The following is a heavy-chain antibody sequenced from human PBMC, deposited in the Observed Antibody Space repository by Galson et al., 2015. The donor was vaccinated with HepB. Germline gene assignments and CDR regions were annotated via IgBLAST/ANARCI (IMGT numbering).Heavy chain of an antibody. J-gene: IGHJ6*03. Sequence: SLRLSCAASGFTFSGSAMHWVRQASGKGLEWVGRIRSKANSYATAYAASVKGRFTISRDDSKNTAYLQMNSLKTEDTAVYYCTSVRSSGWPHYYYMDVGGKGTTVTVSS. CDR1: GFTFSGSA. V-gene: IGHV3-73*01. D-gene: IGHD6-19*01. CDR2: IRSKANSYAT. CDR3: TSVRSSGWPHYYYMDV.